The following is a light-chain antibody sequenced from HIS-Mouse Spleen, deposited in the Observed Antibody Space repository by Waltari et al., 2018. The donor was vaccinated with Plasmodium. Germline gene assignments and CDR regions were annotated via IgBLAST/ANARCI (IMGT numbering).Light chain of an antibody. V-gene: IGLV3-25*03. CDR3: QSADSSGTYVV. J-gene: IGLJ2*01. CDR2: NDR. Sequence: SHELTQPPSVSVSPGQPARITYSGDALPNQYAYLDQQKHGQAPVLVIFNDRERPAGIPERFSGSSSGTTVTLTISGVQAEDEADEYCQSADSSGTYVVFGGGTKLTVL. CDR1: ALPNQY.